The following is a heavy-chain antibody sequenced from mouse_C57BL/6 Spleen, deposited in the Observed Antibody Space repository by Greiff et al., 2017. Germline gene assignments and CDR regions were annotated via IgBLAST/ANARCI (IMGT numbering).Heavy chain of an antibody. V-gene: IGHV1-72*01. CDR1: GYTFTSYW. Sequence: QVQLQQPGAELVKPGASVKLSCKASGYTFTSYWMHWVKQRPGRGLEWIGRNDPNSGGTKYNEKFKSKATLTVDKPSSTAYMQLSSLTSEDSAVYYCARAPDYYGSSYDFDYWGQGTTLTVSS. CDR2: NDPNSGGT. J-gene: IGHJ2*01. CDR3: ARAPDYYGSSYDFDY. D-gene: IGHD1-1*01.